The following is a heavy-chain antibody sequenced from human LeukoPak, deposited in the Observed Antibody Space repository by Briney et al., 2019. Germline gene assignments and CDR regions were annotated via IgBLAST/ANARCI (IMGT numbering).Heavy chain of an antibody. D-gene: IGHD5-12*01. J-gene: IGHJ4*02. V-gene: IGHV3-30*04. Sequence: PGGSLRLSCAASGFTLSHYAIHWVRQAPGKGLEWVAVISYDGSNKYYAASVKGRFTVSRDNSRNTLYLQMNSLGAEDTAVYYCARDLSPLGYSGFDYWGQGALVTVSS. CDR2: ISYDGSNK. CDR1: GFTLSHYA. CDR3: ARDLSPLGYSGFDY.